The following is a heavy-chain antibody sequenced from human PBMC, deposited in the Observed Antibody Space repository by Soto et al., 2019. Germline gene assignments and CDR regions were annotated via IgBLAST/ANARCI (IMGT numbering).Heavy chain of an antibody. CDR2: ISGYNGNT. CDR1: GYTFNRYA. Sequence: ASVKVSFKASGYTFNRYAITWVRQAPGQGLEWMGWISGYNGNTNYAQTLQGRGTMTTDTSTSTAYLELRSLRSDDTAVYYCARTVEYDSIPYYYADFWGQGTLVTVSS. D-gene: IGHD2-21*01. V-gene: IGHV1-18*01. CDR3: ARTVEYDSIPYYYADF. J-gene: IGHJ4*01.